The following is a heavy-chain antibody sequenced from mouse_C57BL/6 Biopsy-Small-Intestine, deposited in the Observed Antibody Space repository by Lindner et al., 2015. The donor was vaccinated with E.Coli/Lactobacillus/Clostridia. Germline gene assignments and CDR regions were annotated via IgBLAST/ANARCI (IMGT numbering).Heavy chain of an antibody. CDR1: GYTFTSYG. Sequence: VQLQESGAELARPGASVKLSCKASGYTFTSYGISWMKQRTGQGLEWIGEIYPRSGNTYYNEKFKGKATLTADKSSSTAYMQLSSLTSEDSAVYFCAGVSLRRYFDVWGAGTTVTVSS. D-gene: IGHD6-2*01. V-gene: IGHV1-81*01. J-gene: IGHJ1*01. CDR3: AGVSLRRYFDV. CDR2: IYPRSGNT.